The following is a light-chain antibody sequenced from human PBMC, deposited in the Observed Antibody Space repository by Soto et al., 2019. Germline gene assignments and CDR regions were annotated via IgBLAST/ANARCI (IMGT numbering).Light chain of an antibody. V-gene: IGLV2-14*01. Sequence: QSVLTQPASVSGSPGQSITISCTGTSSDVGGYNYVSWYQQHPGKAPKLMIYEVSNRPSGVSNRFSGSKSGNTASLTISGLQAEDEADYYCSSYTSSSTDVFGISTKVAVL. CDR3: SSYTSSSTDV. CDR2: EVS. CDR1: SSDVGGYNY. J-gene: IGLJ1*01.